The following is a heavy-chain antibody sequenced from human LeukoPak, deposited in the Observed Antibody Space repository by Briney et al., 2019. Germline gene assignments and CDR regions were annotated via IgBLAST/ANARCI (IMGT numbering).Heavy chain of an antibody. V-gene: IGHV3-23*01. D-gene: IGHD3-3*01. Sequence: GGSLRLSCAASGFTFSNYAMSWVRQAPGKGLEWVSSISGTGGSTYYADSVKGRFTISRDKSNNTLFLQMNSLRAEDTAVYYCARVGVGAYYFDYWGQGTLVTVSS. CDR1: GFTFSNYA. CDR3: ARVGVGAYYFDY. CDR2: ISGTGGST. J-gene: IGHJ4*02.